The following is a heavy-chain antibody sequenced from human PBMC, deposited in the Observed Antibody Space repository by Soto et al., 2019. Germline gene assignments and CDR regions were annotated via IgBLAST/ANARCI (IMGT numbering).Heavy chain of an antibody. V-gene: IGHV3-33*06. Sequence: QVQLVESGGGVVQPGRSLRLSCAASGFIFTTYGLHWVRQAAGQGLEWVAVIWYDGRNQYYADSVKGRFTISRDNSKTILYLEMNRVSVAVPAVYYCVEDGCGGDFHSDPYFDYWGQGSVVTVSS. D-gene: IGHD2-21*02. CDR3: VEDGCGGDFHSDPYFDY. CDR1: GFIFTTYG. J-gene: IGHJ4*02. CDR2: IWYDGRNQ.